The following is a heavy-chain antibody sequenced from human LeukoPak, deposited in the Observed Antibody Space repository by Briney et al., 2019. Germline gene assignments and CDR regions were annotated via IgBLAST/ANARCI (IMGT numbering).Heavy chain of an antibody. CDR1: GYTFTGYY. CDR2: INPNSGGT. D-gene: IGHD3-9*01. CDR3: ARDPYYDILTGYYSY. Sequence: GASVKVSCKASGYTFTGYYMHWVRQAPGQGLERMGWINPNSGGTNYAQKFQGRVTMTRDTSISTAYMELSRLRSDDAAVYYCARDPYYDILTGYYSYWGQGTLVTVSS. J-gene: IGHJ4*02. V-gene: IGHV1-2*02.